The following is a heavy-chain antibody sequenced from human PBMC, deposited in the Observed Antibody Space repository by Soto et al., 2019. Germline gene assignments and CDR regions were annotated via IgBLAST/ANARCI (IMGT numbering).Heavy chain of an antibody. CDR2: ISAYNGNT. V-gene: IGHV1-18*01. CDR3: XXXXXXXXXAX. CDR1: GYTFTSYG. Sequence: QVQLVQSGAEVKKPGASVKVSCKASGYTFTSYGISWVRQAPGQGLEWMGWISAYNGNTNYAQKLQGRVTMTTDTSTSTAYXXXXXXXXXXXAXXXXXXXXXXXXXAXWGQGTLVTVSS. J-gene: IGHJ4*02.